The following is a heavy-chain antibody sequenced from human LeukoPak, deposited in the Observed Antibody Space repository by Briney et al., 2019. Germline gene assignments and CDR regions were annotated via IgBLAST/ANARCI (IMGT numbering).Heavy chain of an antibody. Sequence: ASVKVSCKASGYTFISYGISWVRQAPGQGLEWMGWISAYNGNTNYAQKLQGRVTMTTDTSTSTAYMELRSLRSDDTAVYYCARDRWRYYGSGSYFPFDYWGQGTLVTVSS. CDR1: GYTFISYG. D-gene: IGHD3-10*01. J-gene: IGHJ4*02. CDR2: ISAYNGNT. V-gene: IGHV1-18*01. CDR3: ARDRWRYYGSGSYFPFDY.